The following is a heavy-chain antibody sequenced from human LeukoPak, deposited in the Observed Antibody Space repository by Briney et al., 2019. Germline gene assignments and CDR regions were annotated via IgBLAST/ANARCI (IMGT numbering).Heavy chain of an antibody. Sequence: SGGSLRLSCAASGFTFSSYWMSWVRQAPGKGLEWVANIKQDGSEKYYVDSVKGRFTISRDNAKNSLYLQMNSLRAEDTAVYYCARDMDIYYYYYMDVWGKGTTVTVSS. CDR1: GFTFSSYW. CDR2: IKQDGSEK. CDR3: ARDMDIYYYYYMDV. V-gene: IGHV3-7*01. J-gene: IGHJ6*03. D-gene: IGHD2-2*03.